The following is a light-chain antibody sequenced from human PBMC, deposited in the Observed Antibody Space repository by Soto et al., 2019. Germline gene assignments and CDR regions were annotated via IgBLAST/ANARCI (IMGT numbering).Light chain of an antibody. CDR3: SSYTSSSPL. Sequence: QSALTQPASVSGSPGQSITISCTGTSSDVGDYNYVSWYQQHPGKAPKLIIYDVTNRPSGVSNRFSGSKSGNTASLTISGLQAEDEADYYCSSYTSSSPLFGGGTKLTVL. CDR2: DVT. V-gene: IGLV2-14*01. J-gene: IGLJ2*01. CDR1: SSDVGDYNY.